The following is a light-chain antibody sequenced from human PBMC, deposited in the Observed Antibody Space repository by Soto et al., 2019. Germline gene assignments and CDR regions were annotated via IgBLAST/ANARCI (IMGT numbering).Light chain of an antibody. V-gene: IGLV2-23*02. CDR2: EVS. CDR3: CSYAGSSTLYV. Sequence: QSVLTQPASVSGSPGQSITISCTGTSSDVGSYNLVSWYQQHPGKAPKLMIYEVSKRPSGVSNRFSGSKSGNTASLTISELPAEDEADYYCCSYAGSSTLYVFGTGTKLTVL. CDR1: SSDVGSYNL. J-gene: IGLJ1*01.